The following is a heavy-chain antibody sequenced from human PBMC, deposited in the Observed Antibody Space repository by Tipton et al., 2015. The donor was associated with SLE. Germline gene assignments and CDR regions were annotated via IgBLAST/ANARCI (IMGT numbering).Heavy chain of an antibody. CDR1: GFTFSSYG. CDR2: IWYDGSNK. Sequence: SLRLSCAASGFTFSSYGMHWVRQAPGKGLEWVAVIWYDGSNKYYVDSVKGRFTISRDNSKNTLYLQMNSLGAEDTAGYYCQKDDHYGDRAPRFFVRWGRGALVPVSS. V-gene: IGHV3-30*18. J-gene: IGHJ2*01. D-gene: IGHD4-17*01. CDR3: QKDDHYGDRAPRFFVR.